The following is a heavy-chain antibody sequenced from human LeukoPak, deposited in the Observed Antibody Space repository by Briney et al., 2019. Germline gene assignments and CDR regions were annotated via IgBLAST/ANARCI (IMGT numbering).Heavy chain of an antibody. V-gene: IGHV4-39*07. D-gene: IGHD3-3*01. CDR3: AREGADYDFWSGPKTPDY. J-gene: IGHJ4*02. CDR1: GGSISSSSYY. Sequence: PSETLSLTCTVSGGSISSSSYYWGWIRQPPGKGLEWIGSIYYSGSANCNPSLKSRVTISVDTSKNQFSLKLSSVTAADTAVYYCAREGADYDFWSGPKTPDYWGQGTLVTVSS. CDR2: IYYSGSA.